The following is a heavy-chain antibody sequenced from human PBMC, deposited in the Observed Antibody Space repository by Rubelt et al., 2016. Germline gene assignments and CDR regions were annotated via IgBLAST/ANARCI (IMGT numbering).Heavy chain of an antibody. CDR3: ATSHGGH. D-gene: IGHD3-10*01. CDR2: INEDGSGE. J-gene: IGHJ4*02. CDR1: GFTFSRSS. Sequence: EVQLVESGGGLVKPGGSLRLSCAASGFTFSRSSLSWGRQSPGKGLEWVANINEDGSGEHYVDSVKGRFTISRDNTKNSLYLQMCSLRAEDTAVYYCATSHGGHWGQGSLVTVSS. V-gene: IGHV3-7*01.